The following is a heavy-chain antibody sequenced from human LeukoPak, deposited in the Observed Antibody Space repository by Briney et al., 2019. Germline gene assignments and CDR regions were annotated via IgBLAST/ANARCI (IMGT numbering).Heavy chain of an antibody. Sequence: GGSLRLSCAASGFTFSSNWMSWVRQAPGKGLEWVANIKQDGSEKYYVDSVKGRFTISRDNAKNSLYLQMNSLRAEDTAVYYCARDYSGYMDVWGKGTTVTISS. CDR1: GFTFSSNW. CDR2: IKQDGSEK. D-gene: IGHD2-15*01. J-gene: IGHJ6*03. CDR3: ARDYSGYMDV. V-gene: IGHV3-7*01.